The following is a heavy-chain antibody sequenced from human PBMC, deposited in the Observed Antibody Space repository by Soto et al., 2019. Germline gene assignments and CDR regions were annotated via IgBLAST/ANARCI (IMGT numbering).Heavy chain of an antibody. Sequence: SETLSLTCSVSGGSVSSGTHYWSWIRQPPGKGLEWIGYIYYTGTTKYNPSLKSRTTILVDTSKNQFSLKMSSVTAADTALYYCARDPHDYRVPAGAIDVSGQATTVTVFS. V-gene: IGHV4-61*01. J-gene: IGHJ6*02. CDR1: GGSVSSGTHY. D-gene: IGHD3-16*02. CDR2: IYYTGTT. CDR3: ARDPHDYRVPAGAIDV.